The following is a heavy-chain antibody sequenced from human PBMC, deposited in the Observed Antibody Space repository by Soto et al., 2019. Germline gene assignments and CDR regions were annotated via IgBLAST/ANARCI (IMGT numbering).Heavy chain of an antibody. J-gene: IGHJ4*02. D-gene: IGHD3-10*01. CDR1: GGSISSSSYY. CDR2: IYYSGST. V-gene: IGHV4-39*01. CDR3: ARQDEGYYYGSGSYYSGGADY. Sequence: QLQLQESGPGLVKPSETLSLTCTVSGGSISSSSYYWGWIRQPPGKGLEWIGSIYYSGSTYYNPSFKSRVTISVDTSKNQFSLKLSSVTAADTAVYYCARQDEGYYYGSGSYYSGGADYWGQGTLVTVSS.